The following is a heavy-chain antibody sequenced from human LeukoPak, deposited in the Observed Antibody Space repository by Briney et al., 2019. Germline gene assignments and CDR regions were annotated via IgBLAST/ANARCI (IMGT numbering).Heavy chain of an antibody. CDR3: TKRTGRDSRDY. V-gene: IGHV3-48*03. J-gene: IGHJ4*02. D-gene: IGHD3-22*01. Sequence: GGSLRLSCAASGFTFSSYEMNWVRQAPGKGLEWVSYISSSGSTIYYADSVKGRFTISRDNAKNSLHLQMNSLRAEDTAVYYCTKRTGRDSRDYWGQGTLVTVSS. CDR1: GFTFSSYE. CDR2: ISSSGSTI.